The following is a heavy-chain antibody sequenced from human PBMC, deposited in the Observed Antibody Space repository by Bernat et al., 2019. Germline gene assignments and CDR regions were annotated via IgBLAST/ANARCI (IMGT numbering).Heavy chain of an antibody. Sequence: QLQLQESGPGLVKPSETLSLTCTVSGGSISSSSYYWGWIRQPPGKGLEWIGSIYDSGSTYYNPSLKSRVTISVYTSKNQFSLKLSSVTAADTAVYSCARHPFDYWGQGTLVTVSS. CDR1: GGSISSSSYY. CDR2: IYDSGST. CDR3: ARHPFDY. J-gene: IGHJ4*02. V-gene: IGHV4-39*01.